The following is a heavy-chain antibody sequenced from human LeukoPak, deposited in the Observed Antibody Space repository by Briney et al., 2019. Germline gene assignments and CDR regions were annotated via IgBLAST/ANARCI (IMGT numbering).Heavy chain of an antibody. D-gene: IGHD6-13*01. Sequence: WGSLSLSCAASGSSFSNYWMSWVRQAPGKGLEWVANIKEDGSEKYYVDSVKGRFTISRDNARNSLYLQMNSLRAEDTAVYYCASGRQLGYWGQGTLVTVSS. CDR2: IKEDGSEK. CDR1: GSSFSNYW. CDR3: ASGRQLGY. V-gene: IGHV3-7*01. J-gene: IGHJ4*02.